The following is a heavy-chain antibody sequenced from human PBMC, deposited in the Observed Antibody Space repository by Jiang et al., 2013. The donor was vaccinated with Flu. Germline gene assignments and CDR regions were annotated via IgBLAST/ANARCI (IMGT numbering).Heavy chain of an antibody. CDR2: IRFDGSDK. Sequence: VQLVESGGGVVQPGGSLRLSCAASGFSINYYAMYWVRQGPGKGLEWVASIRFDGSDKYYAESVKGRFTISRDNSKNTVYLQMNSLRPEDTSVYYCATLRGSSYDTYLADYWGQGTLVTVSS. V-gene: IGHV3-30*02. D-gene: IGHD3-3*01. CDR3: ATLRGSSYDTYLADY. CDR1: GFSINYYA. J-gene: IGHJ4*02.